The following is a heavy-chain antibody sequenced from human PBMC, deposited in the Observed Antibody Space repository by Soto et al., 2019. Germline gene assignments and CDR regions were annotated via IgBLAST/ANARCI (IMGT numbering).Heavy chain of an antibody. V-gene: IGHV4-59*01. CDR2: IYYSGST. Sequence: SETLSLTCTVSGVSIRSYYCSWIRQPPGKGLEWIGYIYYSGSTNYNPSLKSRVAISVDTSKNQFSLKLSSVTAADTAVYYCGLRRPGDGAFDIWGQGTMVTVSS. CDR1: GVSIRSYY. CDR3: GLRRPGDGAFDI. D-gene: IGHD7-27*01. J-gene: IGHJ3*02.